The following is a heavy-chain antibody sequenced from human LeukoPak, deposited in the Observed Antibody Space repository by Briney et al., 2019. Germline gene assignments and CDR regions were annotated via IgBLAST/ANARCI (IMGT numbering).Heavy chain of an antibody. D-gene: IGHD4-23*01. Sequence: SETLSLTCAVYGGSFSGYYWSWIRQPPGKGLEWIGEINHSGSTNYNPSLKSRVTISVDTSKNQFSLKLSSVTAADTAEYYCARGRNYGGNRSRPLDYWGQGTLVTVSS. J-gene: IGHJ4*02. CDR2: INHSGST. CDR1: GGSFSGYY. V-gene: IGHV4-34*01. CDR3: ARGRNYGGNRSRPLDY.